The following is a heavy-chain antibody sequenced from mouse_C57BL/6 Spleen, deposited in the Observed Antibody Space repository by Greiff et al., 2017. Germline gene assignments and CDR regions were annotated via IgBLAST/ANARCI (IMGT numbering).Heavy chain of an antibody. D-gene: IGHD2-3*01. Sequence: VQLQQSGAELVKPGASVKLSCKASGYTFTSYWMHWVKQRPGQGLEWIGMIHPNSGSTNYNEKFKSKATLTVDKSSSTAYMQLSSLTSEDSAVYYCAREGLYDGYLYAMDYWGQGTSVTVSS. CDR3: AREGLYDGYLYAMDY. J-gene: IGHJ4*01. V-gene: IGHV1-64*01. CDR2: IHPNSGST. CDR1: GYTFTSYW.